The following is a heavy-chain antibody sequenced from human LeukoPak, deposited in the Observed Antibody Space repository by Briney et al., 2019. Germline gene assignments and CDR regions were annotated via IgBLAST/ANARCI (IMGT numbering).Heavy chain of an antibody. CDR3: ARLHGFRVDP. Sequence: SETLSLTCTVSGGSISSSSYYWGWIRQPPGTGLEWIGSIYYSGSTYYNPSLKSRVTISVDTSKNQFSLKLSSVTAADTAVYYCARLHGFRVDPWGQGTLVTVSS. CDR1: GGSISSSSYY. J-gene: IGHJ5*02. V-gene: IGHV4-39*01. D-gene: IGHD3-10*01. CDR2: IYYSGST.